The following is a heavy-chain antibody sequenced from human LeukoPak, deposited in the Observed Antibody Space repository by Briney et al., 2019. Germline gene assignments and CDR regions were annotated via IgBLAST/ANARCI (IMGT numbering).Heavy chain of an antibody. CDR1: GFTFSSYW. V-gene: IGHV3-74*01. Sequence: GGSLRLSCAASGFTFSSYWMHWVRQAPGKGLVWVSHINSDGSSTNYADSVKGRFSISRDNAKNTVYLQMNSLRAEDTAVYYCATSRTFDYWGQGTLVTVSS. CDR3: ATSRTFDY. D-gene: IGHD2-8*01. CDR2: INSDGSST. J-gene: IGHJ4*02.